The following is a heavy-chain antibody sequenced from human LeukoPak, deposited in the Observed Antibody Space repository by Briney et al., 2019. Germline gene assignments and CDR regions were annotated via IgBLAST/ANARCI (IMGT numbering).Heavy chain of an antibody. CDR3: AREKISNRRTRYFDY. V-gene: IGHV4-4*07. D-gene: IGHD1-14*01. Sequence: PSETLSLTCTVSGGSISSYYWSWIRQPAGKGLEWIGRIYTSGSTNYNPPLKSRVTMSVDTSKNQFSLKLSSATAADTAVYYCAREKISNRRTRYFDYWGQGTLVTVSS. CDR1: GGSISSYY. CDR2: IYTSGST. J-gene: IGHJ4*02.